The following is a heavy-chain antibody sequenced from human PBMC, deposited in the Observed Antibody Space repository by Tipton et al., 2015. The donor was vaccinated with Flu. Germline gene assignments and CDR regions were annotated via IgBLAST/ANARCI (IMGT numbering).Heavy chain of an antibody. J-gene: IGHJ6*02. D-gene: IGHD6-13*01. CDR3: ARDSAAHYGMDV. V-gene: IGHV4-59*08. CDR1: GGSISSYY. CDR2: IYYSGST. Sequence: TLSLTCTVSGGSISSYYWSWIRQPPGEGLEWIGYIYYSGSTNYNPSLKSRVTISVDTSKNQFSLKLSSVTAADTAVYYCARDSAAHYGMDVWGQGTTVTVPS.